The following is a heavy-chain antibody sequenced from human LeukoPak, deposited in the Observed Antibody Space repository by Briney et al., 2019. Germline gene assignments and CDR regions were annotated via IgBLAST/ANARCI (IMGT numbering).Heavy chain of an antibody. V-gene: IGHV3-9*01. Sequence: GGSLRLSCAASGFTFGHFAMHWVRQGPGKGLEWVSGISWNGNDLDYADSVKGRFTISRDNSKNTLYLQMNSLRAEDTAVYYCARHDDHGRAFDIWGQGTMVTVSS. J-gene: IGHJ3*02. CDR3: ARHDDHGRAFDI. CDR2: ISWNGNDL. D-gene: IGHD4-17*01. CDR1: GFTFGHFA.